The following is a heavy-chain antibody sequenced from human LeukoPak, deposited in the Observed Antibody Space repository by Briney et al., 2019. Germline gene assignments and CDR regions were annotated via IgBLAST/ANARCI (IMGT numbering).Heavy chain of an antibody. J-gene: IGHJ4*02. V-gene: IGHV1-69*04. Sequence: ASVKVSCKASGGTFSSYAISWVRQAPGQGLEWMGRIIPILGIANYAQKFQGRVTITADESTSTAYMELSSLRSEDTAVYYCARGSGSGVSYPFDYWGQGTLVTVSS. CDR1: GGTFSSYA. CDR3: ARGSGSGVSYPFDY. CDR2: IIPILGIA. D-gene: IGHD3-16*02.